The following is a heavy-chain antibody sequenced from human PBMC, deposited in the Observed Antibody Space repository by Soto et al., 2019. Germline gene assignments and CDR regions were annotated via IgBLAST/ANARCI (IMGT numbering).Heavy chain of an antibody. CDR3: ARLSSNRRDRCYDI. D-gene: IGHD2-2*01. J-gene: IGHJ3*02. CDR2: IYYSGST. V-gene: IGHV4-39*01. CDR1: GGSISSSSYY. Sequence: QLQLQESGPGLVKPSETLSLTCTVSGGSISSSSYYWGWIRQPPGKGLEWIGSIYYSGSTYYNPSLKSRVPLSVDTSKNQFSPKLSSVTAADTAGYYCARLSSNRRDRCYDIWGQGKMVNVSS.